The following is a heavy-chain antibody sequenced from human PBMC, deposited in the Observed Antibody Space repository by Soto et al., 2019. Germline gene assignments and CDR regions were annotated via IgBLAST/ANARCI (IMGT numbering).Heavy chain of an antibody. CDR3: ASGYSYGFLDY. CDR1: GVSISSYY. CDR2: IYYSGST. J-gene: IGHJ4*02. V-gene: IGHV4-59*12. Sequence: PSETLSLTCTVSGVSISSYYWSWIRQHPGKGLEWIGYIYYSGSTYYNPSLKSRVTISVDTSKNQFSLKLSSVTAADTAVYYCASGYSYGFLDYWGQGTLVTVSS. D-gene: IGHD5-18*01.